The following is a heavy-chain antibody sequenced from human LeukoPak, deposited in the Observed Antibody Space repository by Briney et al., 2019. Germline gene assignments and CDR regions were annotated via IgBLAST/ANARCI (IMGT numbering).Heavy chain of an antibody. CDR1: GFTFSSYG. Sequence: PGGSLRLSCAASGFTFSSYGMHWVRQAPGKGLEWVAVIWYDGSNKYSADSVKGQFTISRDNSKNTLYLQMNSLRAEDTAVYYCAIYCSSTSCIGGYWGQGTLVTVSS. CDR3: AIYCSSTSCIGGY. V-gene: IGHV3-33*01. CDR2: IWYDGSNK. J-gene: IGHJ4*02. D-gene: IGHD2-2*01.